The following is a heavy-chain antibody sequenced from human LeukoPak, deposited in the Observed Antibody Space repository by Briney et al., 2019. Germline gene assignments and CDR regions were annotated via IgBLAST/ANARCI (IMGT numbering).Heavy chain of an antibody. Sequence: GGSLRLSCAASGFIFSNYGMHWVRQAPGKGLEWLALIRYGGSDKYYADSVKGRFTISRDSSKNTLFLQMDSLRAEDTAVYHCAREGDGGKPGAFDVWGQGTVVTVSS. J-gene: IGHJ3*01. D-gene: IGHD4-23*01. V-gene: IGHV3-33*01. CDR1: GFIFSNYG. CDR3: AREGDGGKPGAFDV. CDR2: IRYGGSDK.